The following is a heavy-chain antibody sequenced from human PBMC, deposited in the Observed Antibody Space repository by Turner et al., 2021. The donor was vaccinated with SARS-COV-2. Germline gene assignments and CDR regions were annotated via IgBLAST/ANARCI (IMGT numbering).Heavy chain of an antibody. CDR3: AKDLRGITYYYGSGTYEVIDY. V-gene: IGHV3-23*01. D-gene: IGHD3-10*01. CDR2: IRGSGGGT. J-gene: IGHJ4*02. Sequence: EVQLLESGGGLVQPGGSLRLSCAASGFTFSSYAMNWVRQAPGKGLEWVSVIRGSGGGTHYADSVKGRFTISRDNSKNTLYLQMDSLRAEDTAVYYCAKDLRGITYYYGSGTYEVIDYWGQGTLVTVSS. CDR1: GFTFSSYA.